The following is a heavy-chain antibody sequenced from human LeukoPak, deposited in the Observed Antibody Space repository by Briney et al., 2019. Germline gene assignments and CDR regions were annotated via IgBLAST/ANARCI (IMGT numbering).Heavy chain of an antibody. J-gene: IGHJ6*03. CDR3: ATEFGCSSTSCYSGYYMDV. CDR2: IIPILGIA. Sequence: ASVKVSCKASGGTFSSYAISWVRQAPGQGLEWMGRIIPILGIAIYAQKFQGRVTMTEDTSTDTAYMELSSLRSEDTAVYYCATEFGCSSTSCYSGYYMDVWGKGTTVTVSS. V-gene: IGHV1-69*04. D-gene: IGHD2-2*01. CDR1: GGTFSSYA.